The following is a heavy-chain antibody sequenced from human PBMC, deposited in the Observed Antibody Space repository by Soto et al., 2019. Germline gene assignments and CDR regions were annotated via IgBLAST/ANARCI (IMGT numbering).Heavy chain of an antibody. J-gene: IGHJ4*02. CDR1: GFTFSSYS. CDR2: ISSSSSTI. CDR3: ARDRYYYDSSGYLGSDY. D-gene: IGHD3-22*01. V-gene: IGHV3-48*02. Sequence: GGSLRLSCAASGFTFSSYSMNWVRQAPGKGLEWVSYISSSSSTIYYADTVKGRFTISRDNAKNSLYLQMNSLRDEDTAVYYCARDRYYYDSSGYLGSDYWGQGTLVTVSS.